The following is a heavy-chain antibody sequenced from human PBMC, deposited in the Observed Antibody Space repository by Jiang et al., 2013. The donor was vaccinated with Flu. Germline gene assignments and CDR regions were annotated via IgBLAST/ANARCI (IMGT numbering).Heavy chain of an antibody. J-gene: IGHJ4*02. V-gene: IGHV4-34*01. CDR2: SIIVEAP. D-gene: IGHD2-2*01. CDR1: GGSFSGYY. Sequence: YGGSFSGYYWSWIRQPPGRGWSGLGKSIIVEAPTTTRPSRVESPYQLDTSKNQFSLKLSSVTAADTAVYYCARGGALGGDIVVVPAATLREFDYWGQGTLVTVSS. CDR3: ARGGALGGDIVVVPAATLREFDY.